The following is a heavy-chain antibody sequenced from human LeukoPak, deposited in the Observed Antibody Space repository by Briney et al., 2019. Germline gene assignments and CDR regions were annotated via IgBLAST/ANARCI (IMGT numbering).Heavy chain of an antibody. CDR2: IYTSGST. Sequence: PSETLSLTCTVSGDSISSSYWSWIRQSAGKGLEYIGRIYTSGSTNYNPSLKSRVTMSVDTSKDQFSLKLSSVTAADTAVYYCARGQSYDYVWGSYRLDAFDIWGQGTMVTVSS. V-gene: IGHV4-4*07. D-gene: IGHD3-16*02. J-gene: IGHJ3*02. CDR3: ARGQSYDYVWGSYRLDAFDI. CDR1: GDSISSSY.